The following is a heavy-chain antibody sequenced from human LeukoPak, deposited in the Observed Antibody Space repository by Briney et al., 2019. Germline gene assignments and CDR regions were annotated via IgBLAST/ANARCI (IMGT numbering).Heavy chain of an antibody. CDR1: GASISSYY. J-gene: IGHJ5*02. CDR2: IHTSGST. CDR3: ARVTDPRYNWFDP. Sequence: SSETLSLTCTVSGASISSYYWTWIRQPAGKGPEWIGRIHTSGSTNYNSSLKSRVNMSVDTSKNQFSLKLNSVTAADTAVYYCARVTDPRYNWFDPWGQGTLVTVSS. V-gene: IGHV4-4*07. D-gene: IGHD2-21*02.